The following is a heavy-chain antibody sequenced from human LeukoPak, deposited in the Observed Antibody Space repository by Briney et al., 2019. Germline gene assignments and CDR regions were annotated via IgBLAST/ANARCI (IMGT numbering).Heavy chain of an antibody. V-gene: IGHV3-21*01. CDR2: ISSSSSYI. CDR3: ARDEDTMVRGVWYYYMDV. Sequence: GGSLRLSCAASGFAFSSYSMNWVRQAPGKGLEWVSSISSSSSYIYYADSVKGRFTISRDNAKNSLYLQMNSLRAEDTAVYYCARDEDTMVRGVWYYYMDVWGKGTTVTVSS. CDR1: GFAFSSYS. D-gene: IGHD3-10*01. J-gene: IGHJ6*03.